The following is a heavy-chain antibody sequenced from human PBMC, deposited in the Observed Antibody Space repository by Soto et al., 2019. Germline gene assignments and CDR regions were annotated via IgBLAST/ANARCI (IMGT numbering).Heavy chain of an antibody. J-gene: IGHJ4*02. CDR2: ISSTSAYI. CDR1: GFTFSSYS. D-gene: IGHD2-2*01. V-gene: IGHV3-21*01. CDR3: SRITDYCSSSTCSSPFDF. Sequence: EVQLVESGGGLVEPGGSLRLSCAASGFTFSSYSMNWVRQAPGKGLEWVSSISSTSAYIYYADSMRGRFTVSRDNSKNSLYLQMNSLRAEDTAVYYCSRITDYCSSSTCSSPFDFWGQGTLVTVSS.